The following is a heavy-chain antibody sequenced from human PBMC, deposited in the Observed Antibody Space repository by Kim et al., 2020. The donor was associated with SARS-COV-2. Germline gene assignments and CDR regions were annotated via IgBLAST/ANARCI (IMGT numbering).Heavy chain of an antibody. CDR1: GFTFRSYG. D-gene: IGHD1-26*01. CDR3: ARVTGGGGTTKPLDY. V-gene: IGHV3-33*01. J-gene: IGHJ4*02. CDR2: IWYDGSNQ. Sequence: GGSLRLSCAASGFTFRSYGMHWVRQAPGKGLEWVALIWYDGSNQPYADSVKGRFTISRDNSKNTLYLQMDSLRAEDTAVYYCARVTGGGGTTKPLDYWGQGTLVTVSS.